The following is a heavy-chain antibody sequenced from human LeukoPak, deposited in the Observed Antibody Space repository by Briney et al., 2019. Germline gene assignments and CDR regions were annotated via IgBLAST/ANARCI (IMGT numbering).Heavy chain of an antibody. CDR1: GFTFNSHW. D-gene: IGHD2-2*03. Sequence: GGSLRLSCAASGFTFNSHWMTWVRQAPGKGLEWVANIKEDGTENYYVDSVRGRFTISRDNAKNSVYLQMNSRRAEDTAVYYCAREYGYYWGQGILVTVS. CDR3: AREYGYY. V-gene: IGHV3-7*04. CDR2: IKEDGTEN. J-gene: IGHJ4*02.